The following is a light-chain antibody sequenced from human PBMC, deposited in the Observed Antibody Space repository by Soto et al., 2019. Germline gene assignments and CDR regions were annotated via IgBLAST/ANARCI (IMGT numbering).Light chain of an antibody. CDR3: QQYGSSPRT. J-gene: IGKJ1*01. CDR1: QSVSSSY. CDR2: GAS. V-gene: IGKV3-20*01. Sequence: IVLPQSPPTLFLSPGEDAPLLSLASQSVSSSYLAWYQQKPGQAPRLLIYGASSRATGIPDRFSGSGSGTDFTLTISRLEPEDFAVYYCQQYGSSPRTFGQGTKVDIK.